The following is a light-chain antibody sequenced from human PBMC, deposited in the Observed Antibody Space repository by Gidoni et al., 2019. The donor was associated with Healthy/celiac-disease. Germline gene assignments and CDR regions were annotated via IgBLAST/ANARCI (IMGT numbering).Light chain of an antibody. CDR1: NIGSKS. CDR3: QVWDSSSDHVV. J-gene: IGLJ2*01. V-gene: IGLV3-21*02. CDR2: DDS. Sequence: SYFLTPPTSVSVAPGQTASIPCGGNNIGSKSVHWYQQKPGQAPVLVVDDDSDRPSGIPERFSGSNSGNTATLTISRVEAGDEADYYCQVWDSSSDHVVFGGGTKLTVL.